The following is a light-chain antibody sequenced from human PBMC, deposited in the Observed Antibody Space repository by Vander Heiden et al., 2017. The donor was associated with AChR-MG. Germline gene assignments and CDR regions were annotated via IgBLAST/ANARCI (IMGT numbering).Light chain of an antibody. V-gene: IGKV1-39*01. Sequence: DIQMTQSPSSLSASVGDRVTITCRASQSISSYLNWYQQKPGKAPKLLIYAASSLRSGVPSRFSGSGSGTDFTLTISSLQPEDFATYYCQQRYSTPRTFGQGTKLEIK. CDR1: QSISSY. J-gene: IGKJ2*01. CDR3: QQRYSTPRT. CDR2: AAS.